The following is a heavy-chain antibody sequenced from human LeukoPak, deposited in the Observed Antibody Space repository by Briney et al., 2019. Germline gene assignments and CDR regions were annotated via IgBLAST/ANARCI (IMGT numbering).Heavy chain of an antibody. Sequence: GGSLRLSCAASGFKFDDHGMSWVRQAPGKGLEWVSGINWNGGRTDYADSVKGRFIISRDNAKNSLYLQMNSLRAEDTAVYYCARDGSIAVKNWFDPWGQGTLVTVSS. D-gene: IGHD6-19*01. CDR2: INWNGGRT. CDR3: ARDGSIAVKNWFDP. V-gene: IGHV3-20*04. J-gene: IGHJ5*02. CDR1: GFKFDDHG.